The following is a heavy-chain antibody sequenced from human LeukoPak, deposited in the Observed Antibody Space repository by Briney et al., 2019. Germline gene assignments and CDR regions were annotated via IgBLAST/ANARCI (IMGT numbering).Heavy chain of an antibody. J-gene: IGHJ4*01. CDR3: VTDNPRIMDFAH. V-gene: IGHV3-48*03. Sequence: PGGSLRLSCAVSGLTFSDYEMNWVRQAPDKGLEWLSFIDRSGNDMRYAESVKGRFTISRDNTRNSLYLQMNSLRAEDTAVYYCVTDNPRIMDFAHWGQGTLVTVSS. CDR1: GLTFSDYE. D-gene: IGHD2-2*03. CDR2: IDRSGNDM.